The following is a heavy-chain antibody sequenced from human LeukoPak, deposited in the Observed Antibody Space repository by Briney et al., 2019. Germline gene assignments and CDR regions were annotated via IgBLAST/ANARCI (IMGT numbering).Heavy chain of an antibody. V-gene: IGHV1-18*01. CDR3: ATERCSGGSCYVVY. CDR1: GYTFTIYG. J-gene: IGHJ4*02. D-gene: IGHD2-15*01. Sequence: ASVKVSCTASGYTFTIYGISWVRQAPGQGLEWMGWISAYNGNTNYAQKLQGRVTMTEDTSTDTAYMELSSLRSEDTAVYYCATERCSGGSCYVVYWGQGTLVTVSS. CDR2: ISAYNGNT.